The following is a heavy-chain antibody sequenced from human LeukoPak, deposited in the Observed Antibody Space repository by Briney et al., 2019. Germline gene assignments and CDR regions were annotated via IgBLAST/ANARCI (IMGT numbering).Heavy chain of an antibody. J-gene: IGHJ4*02. CDR2: ISAYNGNT. D-gene: IGHD3-10*01. V-gene: IGHV1-18*01. CDR3: ARARTSVTMVRGVPDY. Sequence: ASVKVSCKASGCTFTSYGISWVRQAPGQGLEWMGWISAYNGNTNYAQKLQGRVTMTTDTSTSTAYMELRSLRSDDTAVYYCARARTSVTMVRGVPDYWGQGTLVTVSS. CDR1: GCTFTSYG.